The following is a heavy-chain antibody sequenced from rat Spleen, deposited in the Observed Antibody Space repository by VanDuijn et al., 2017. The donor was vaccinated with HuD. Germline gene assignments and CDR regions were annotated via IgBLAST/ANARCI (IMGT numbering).Heavy chain of an antibody. CDR3: TRGVYYGYNAFVY. V-gene: IGHV5-31*01. D-gene: IGHD1-9*01. CDR1: GFTFKNYW. Sequence: EVQLVESGGGLVQPGRSLKLSCEASGFTFKNYWMTWIRQAPGKGLEWTASISNTGGTTNYPDSVKGRFTISRDNAKTTLYLQMNSLRSEDTATYYCTRGVYYGYNAFVYWGQGTLVTVSS. CDR2: ISNTGGTT. J-gene: IGHJ3*01.